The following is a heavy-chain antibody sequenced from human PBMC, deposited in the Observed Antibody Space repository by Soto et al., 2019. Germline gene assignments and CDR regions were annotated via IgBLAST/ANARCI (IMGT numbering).Heavy chain of an antibody. CDR3: ARGRGYGYGVDY. D-gene: IGHD5-18*01. CDR2: MSYSGTT. V-gene: IGHV4-30-4*01. J-gene: IGHJ4*02. CDR1: GGSITTGDHY. Sequence: SDTLSLTCNVSGGSITTGDHYWNYIRQSPGKGLESIAYMSYSGTTYYNPSLKSRITTSVATSNNQFSLRLTSVTAADTAVYYCARGRGYGYGVDYWGQGTLVTVS.